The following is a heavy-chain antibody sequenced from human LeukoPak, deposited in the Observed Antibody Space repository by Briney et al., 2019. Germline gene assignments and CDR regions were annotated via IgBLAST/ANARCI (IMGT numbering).Heavy chain of an antibody. CDR3: VRDRIGGSLDY. V-gene: IGHV3-48*01. Sequence: GGSLRLSCAPSGFTFSSYSMNWVRQAPGKGLEWVSFIDTTSSTMYYADSVKGRFSISRDNAKNSLLLQMNSLRVEDTAVYYCVRDRIGGSLDYWGQGTLVTVSS. J-gene: IGHJ4*02. CDR2: IDTTSSTM. CDR1: GFTFSSYS. D-gene: IGHD1-26*01.